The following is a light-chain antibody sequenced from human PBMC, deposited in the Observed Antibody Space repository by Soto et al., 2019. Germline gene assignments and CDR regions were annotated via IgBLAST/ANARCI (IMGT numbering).Light chain of an antibody. CDR1: QRVTSNY. CDR3: LQYGSSPT. J-gene: IGKJ4*01. CDR2: GAS. Sequence: EIVLTQSPGTLSLSPGERATLSCRASQRVTSNYLAWYQQKPGQAPRLLISGASSRATGIPDRFSGRGSGTDLTLTINRLEPEDFALYYCLQYGSSPTFGGGTKVQI. V-gene: IGKV3-20*01.